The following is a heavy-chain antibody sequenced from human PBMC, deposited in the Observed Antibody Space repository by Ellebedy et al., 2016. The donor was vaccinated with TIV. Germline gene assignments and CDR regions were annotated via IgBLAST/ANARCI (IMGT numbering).Heavy chain of an antibody. V-gene: IGHV4-59*01. CDR1: GGSISSYY. D-gene: IGHD3-10*01. J-gene: IGHJ3*02. CDR3: AASYGSGSYYSRAFDI. Sequence: SETLSLTXTVSGGSISSYYWSWIRQPPGKGLEWIGYIYYSGSTNYNPSLKSRVTISVDTSKNQFSLKLSSVTAADTAVYYCAASYGSGSYYSRAFDIWGQGTMVTVSS. CDR2: IYYSGST.